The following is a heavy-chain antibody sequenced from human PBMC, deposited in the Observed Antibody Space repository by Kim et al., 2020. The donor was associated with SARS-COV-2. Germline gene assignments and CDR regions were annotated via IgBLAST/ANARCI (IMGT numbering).Heavy chain of an antibody. CDR2: ST. J-gene: IGHJ5*02. V-gene: IGHV3-23*01. Sequence: STYYADSVKGRFTISRDNSKGTLYLQMNSLRVEDTAMYYCVGDRDASWGQGTLVTVSS. CDR3: VGDRDAS.